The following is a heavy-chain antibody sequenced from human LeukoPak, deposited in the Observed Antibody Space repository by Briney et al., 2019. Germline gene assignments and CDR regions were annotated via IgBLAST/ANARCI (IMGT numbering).Heavy chain of an antibody. J-gene: IGHJ4*02. CDR3: ARDFLPGPYYYDSSGYSGLFDY. CDR1: GFTFSSYN. V-gene: IGHV3-48*04. Sequence: SGGSLRLSCAASGFTFSSYNMNWVRQAPGKGLEWISYISDSRNTIHYADSVKGRFTISRDNAKNSLYLQMNSLRAEDTAVYYCARDFLPGPYYYDSSGYSGLFDYWGQGTLVTVSS. CDR2: ISDSRNTI. D-gene: IGHD3-22*01.